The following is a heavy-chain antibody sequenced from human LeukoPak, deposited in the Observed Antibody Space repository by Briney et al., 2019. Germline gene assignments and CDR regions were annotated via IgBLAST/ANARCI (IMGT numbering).Heavy chain of an antibody. CDR2: ISGGGDIT. D-gene: IGHD2-21*02. CDR1: GFNFANHA. CDR3: VREDTPATANY. V-gene: IGHV3-23*01. Sequence: GGSLRLSCAASGFNFANHAMSRVRQTPGKGLEWVSAISGGGDITYSADSVTGRFTISRDNSKDTLFLQMHSLRPGDTAVYYCVREDTPATANYWGQGTLVTISS. J-gene: IGHJ4*02.